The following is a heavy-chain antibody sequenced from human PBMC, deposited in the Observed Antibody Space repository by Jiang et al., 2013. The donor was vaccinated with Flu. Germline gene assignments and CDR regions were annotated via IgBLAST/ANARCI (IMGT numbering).Heavy chain of an antibody. CDR1: GFTFSSYA. Sequence: RLSCAASGFTFSSYAMSWVRQAPGKGLEWVSAISGSGGSTYYADSVKGRFTISRDNSKNTLYLQMNSLRAEDTAVYYCAKDLIMSGDSIVWGQGTLVTVSS. D-gene: IGHD2-21*02. J-gene: IGHJ4*02. CDR3: AKDLIMSGDSIV. V-gene: IGHV3-23*01. CDR2: ISGSGGST.